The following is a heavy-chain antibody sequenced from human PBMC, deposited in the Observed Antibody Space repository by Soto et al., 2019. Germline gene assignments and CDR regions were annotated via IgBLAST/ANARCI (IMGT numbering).Heavy chain of an antibody. D-gene: IGHD6-6*01. J-gene: IGHJ4*01. CDR1: GDSISSYY. CDR3: ARFFSAARREFDY. V-gene: IGHV4-59*08. CDR2: ISYSGST. Sequence: QVQLQESGPGLVKPSETLSLTCTVSGDSISSYYWIWIRQPPGKGLECIGYISYSGSTNYNPSLETRVTISVDTSKNQFSLKLNSVTAADTAVYYCARFFSAARREFDYWGHGTLVTVSS.